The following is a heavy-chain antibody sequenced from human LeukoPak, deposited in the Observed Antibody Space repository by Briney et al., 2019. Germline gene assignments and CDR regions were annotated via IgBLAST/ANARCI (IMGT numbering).Heavy chain of an antibody. CDR2: ISAYNGNT. Sequence: GASVKVSCKASGYTFTSYYMHWVRQAPGQGLEWMGWISAYNGNTNYAQKLQGRVTMTTDTSTSTAYMELRSLRSDDTAVYYCARDGSPIWDDAFDIWGQGTMVTVSS. CDR3: ARDGSPIWDDAFDI. D-gene: IGHD1-26*01. CDR1: GYTFTSYY. V-gene: IGHV1-18*04. J-gene: IGHJ3*02.